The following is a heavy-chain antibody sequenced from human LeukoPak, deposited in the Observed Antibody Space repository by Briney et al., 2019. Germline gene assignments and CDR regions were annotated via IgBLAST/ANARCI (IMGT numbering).Heavy chain of an antibody. CDR2: ISSSGSTI. V-gene: IGHV3-48*03. CDR3: VRDRDDMATIDY. D-gene: IGHD5-24*01. Sequence: PGGSLRLSCAASGFTLSSYEMNRVRQAPGKGLEWVSYISSSGSTIYYADSVKGRFTISRDNAKNSLYLQMNSLRAEDTAVYYCVRDRDDMATIDYWGQETLVTVSS. CDR1: GFTLSSYE. J-gene: IGHJ4*02.